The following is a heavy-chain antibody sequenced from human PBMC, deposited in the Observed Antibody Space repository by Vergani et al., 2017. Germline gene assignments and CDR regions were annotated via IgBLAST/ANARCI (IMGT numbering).Heavy chain of an antibody. Sequence: EVQLLESGGGLVQPGGSLKLSCAASGFTFSGSAMHWVRQASGKGLEWVGRIRSKANSYATAYAASVKGRFTISRDDSKNTAYLQMNSLKTEDTAVYYCTRLSGDYAIDYWGQGTLVTVSS. CDR1: GFTFSGSA. CDR2: IRSKANSYAT. J-gene: IGHJ4*02. CDR3: TRLSGDYAIDY. D-gene: IGHD4-17*01. V-gene: IGHV3-73*01.